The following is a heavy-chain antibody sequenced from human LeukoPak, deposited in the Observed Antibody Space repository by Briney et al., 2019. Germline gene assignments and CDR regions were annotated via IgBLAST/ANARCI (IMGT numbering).Heavy chain of an antibody. D-gene: IGHD3-10*01. Sequence: EGALRLSCAASGFTFSNYGMHWVRQAPGKGLEWVAFIRYDGSNKYYADSVKGRFTISRDNSKNTLYLQMNSLRAEDTAVYYCAKGPTMVRGAFDYWGQGTLVTVSS. V-gene: IGHV3-30*02. CDR1: GFTFSNYG. CDR3: AKGPTMVRGAFDY. CDR2: IRYDGSNK. J-gene: IGHJ4*02.